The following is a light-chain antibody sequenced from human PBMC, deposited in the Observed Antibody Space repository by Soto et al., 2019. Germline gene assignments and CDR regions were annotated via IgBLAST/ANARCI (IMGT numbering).Light chain of an antibody. J-gene: IGKJ4*01. CDR1: QVINNF. V-gene: IGKV1-39*01. CDR2: AAS. Sequence: DIQITQSPSSLSASVGDRVTITCRASQVINNFLNWYQQKPGKAPKLLICAASNLQTGVPSRFSGSGSGTDFTLTISSLEPEDFATYYCQQSYTTPGITFGGGTKVEIK. CDR3: QQSYTTPGIT.